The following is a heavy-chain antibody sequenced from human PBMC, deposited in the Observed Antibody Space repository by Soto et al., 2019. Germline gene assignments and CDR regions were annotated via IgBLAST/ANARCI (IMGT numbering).Heavy chain of an antibody. V-gene: IGHV3-23*01. CDR1: GFIFENFG. CDR3: AKNQGVELVPLATVDWFDP. CDR2: ISGSGFKK. J-gene: IGHJ5*02. D-gene: IGHD1-26*01. Sequence: LRLSCAASGFIFENFGMSWVRQAPGKGLEWISSISGSGFKKYYADSVKGRFTISRDNSKSTVYLELNNLSAEDTAVYHCAKNQGVELVPLATVDWFDPWGQGSVVTVPS.